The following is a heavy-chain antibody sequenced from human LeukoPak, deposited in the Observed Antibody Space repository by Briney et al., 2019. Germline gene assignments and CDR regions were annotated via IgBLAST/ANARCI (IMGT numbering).Heavy chain of an antibody. J-gene: IGHJ4*02. V-gene: IGHV1-18*01. CDR1: TYTFNSYG. Sequence: ASVKVSCKASTYTFNSYGISWVQQAPGQGREWMGWISAYNGNTNYAQKLQGRVTMTTDTSTSTAYMELRSLRSDDTAVYYCARDIAVAAIIPPYFDYWGQGTLVTVSS. D-gene: IGHD6-19*01. CDR2: ISAYNGNT. CDR3: ARDIAVAAIIPPYFDY.